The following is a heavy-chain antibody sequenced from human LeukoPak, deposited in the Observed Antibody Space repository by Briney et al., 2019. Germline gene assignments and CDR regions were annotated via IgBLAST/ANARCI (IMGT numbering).Heavy chain of an antibody. CDR2: ISSSSSYI. V-gene: IGHV3-21*04. D-gene: IGHD2-15*01. Sequence: GGSLRLSCAASGFTFSSYSMNWVRQAPGKGLEWVSSISSSSSYIYYADSVKGRFTISRDNAKNSLYLQMNSLRAEDTAVYYCARVRGDNVVVVPATGFDYWGQGTLVTVSS. J-gene: IGHJ4*02. CDR1: GFTFSSYS. CDR3: ARVRGDNVVVVPATGFDY.